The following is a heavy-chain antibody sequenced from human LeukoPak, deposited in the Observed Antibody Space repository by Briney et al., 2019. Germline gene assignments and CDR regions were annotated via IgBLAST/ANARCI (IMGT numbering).Heavy chain of an antibody. CDR3: ARSPDPIFGVVNFRYGMDV. Sequence: GASVKVSCRASEYAFTGYYMRWVSPAPGQGLEWMGWINPNSGGTNYAQKFQGRVTMTRDTSISTAYMELSRLTSDDTAVYYCARSPDPIFGVVNFRYGMDVWGQGTTVTVSS. J-gene: IGHJ6*02. CDR1: EYAFTGYY. CDR2: INPNSGGT. D-gene: IGHD3-3*01. V-gene: IGHV1-2*02.